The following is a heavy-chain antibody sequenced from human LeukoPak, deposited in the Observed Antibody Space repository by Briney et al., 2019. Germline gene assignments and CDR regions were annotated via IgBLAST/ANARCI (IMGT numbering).Heavy chain of an antibody. CDR2: IYSGGST. Sequence: GGSLRHSCAASGFTVSSNYMNWVRQAPGKGLEWVSVIYSGGSTYYGDSVKGRFTISRDNSKNTLYLQMNSLRAEDTAVYYCASSRYCSGGSCYFDYWGQGTLVTVSS. V-gene: IGHV3-53*01. D-gene: IGHD2-15*01. CDR1: GFTVSSNY. CDR3: ASSRYCSGGSCYFDY. J-gene: IGHJ4*02.